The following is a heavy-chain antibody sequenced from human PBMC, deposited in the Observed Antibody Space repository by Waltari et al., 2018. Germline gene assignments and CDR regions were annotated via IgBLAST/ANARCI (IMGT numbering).Heavy chain of an antibody. Sequence: VQLLESGGGLVQSGGSLRLSCAASGFTFRSYAMNWVRQAPGKGVEGVQVIVGSGGSTDHADSVKGRFTISRDNSKNTLYLQMNNLRVEDTAVYYCASSLYGDYTQIWGRVFDYWGQGTLVTVSS. CDR3: ASSLYGDYTQIWGRVFDY. D-gene: IGHD4-17*01. CDR2: IVGSGGST. J-gene: IGHJ4*02. CDR1: GFTFRSYA. V-gene: IGHV3-23*01.